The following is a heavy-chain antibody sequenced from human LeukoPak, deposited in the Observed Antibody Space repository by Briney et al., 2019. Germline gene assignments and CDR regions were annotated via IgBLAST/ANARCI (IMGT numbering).Heavy chain of an antibody. D-gene: IGHD6-13*01. CDR2: ISWNSGSI. J-gene: IGHJ3*02. Sequence: GGPLSFSGAASGLTFDNMPLTGVRQAPGKGWKGVSGISWNSGSIGYADSVKGRFTISRDNAKNSLYLQMNSLRAEDTALYYCAKDIGSSWYWAFDIWGQGTMVTVSS. V-gene: IGHV3-9*01. CDR3: AKDIGSSWYWAFDI. CDR1: GLTFDNMP.